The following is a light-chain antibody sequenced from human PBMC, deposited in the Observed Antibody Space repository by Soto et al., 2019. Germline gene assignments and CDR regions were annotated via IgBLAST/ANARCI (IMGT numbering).Light chain of an antibody. CDR2: DAS. Sequence: EIVLTQSPATLSLAPGERATLSCRASQSVGSYLAWYQQSPGQAPRLLIYDASNRATGIPARFGGSGSGTDFTLTISSLEPEDFAVYYCQQRSNWPLTFGGGTKV. V-gene: IGKV3-11*01. CDR3: QQRSNWPLT. J-gene: IGKJ4*01. CDR1: QSVGSY.